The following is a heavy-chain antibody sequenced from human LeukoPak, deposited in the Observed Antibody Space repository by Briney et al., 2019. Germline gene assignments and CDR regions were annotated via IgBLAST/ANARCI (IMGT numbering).Heavy chain of an antibody. V-gene: IGHV3-30-3*01. J-gene: IGHJ4*02. D-gene: IGHD2-21*01. Sequence: PGGSLRLSCAASESTFRNFAMHWVRQTPDKGLEWVALISFDGVTTYYADSVRGRFTISRDNSKNTLFLQMNSLRGEDTAVYYCAREYSDSYGVIGHFDSWGQGTLVPVSS. CDR2: ISFDGVTT. CDR1: ESTFRNFA. CDR3: AREYSDSYGVIGHFDS.